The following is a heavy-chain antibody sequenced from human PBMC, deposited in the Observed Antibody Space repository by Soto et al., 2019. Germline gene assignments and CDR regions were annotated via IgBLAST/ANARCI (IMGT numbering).Heavy chain of an antibody. CDR2: IDPSDSYT. CDR3: ARLGVGAMIAAAGYYYYGMDV. CDR1: GYSFTSYW. Sequence: GESLKISCKGSGYSFTSYWISWVRQMPGKGLEWMGRIDPSDSYTNYSPSFQGHVTISADKSISTAYLQWSSLKASDTAMYYCARLGVGAMIAAAGYYYYGMDVWGQGTTVTVSS. J-gene: IGHJ6*02. D-gene: IGHD6-13*01. V-gene: IGHV5-10-1*01.